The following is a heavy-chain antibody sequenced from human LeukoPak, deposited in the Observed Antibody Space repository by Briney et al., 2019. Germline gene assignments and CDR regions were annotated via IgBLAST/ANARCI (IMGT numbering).Heavy chain of an antibody. J-gene: IGHJ4*02. V-gene: IGHV3-9*01. D-gene: IGHD6-19*01. CDR1: GFTFDDYA. Sequence: GGSLRLSCAASGFTFDDYAMHWVRQAPGKGLEWVSGISWNSGSIGYADSVKGRLTISRDNAKNSLYLQMNSLRAEDTALYYCAKGVSPSGCPDYWGQGTLVTVSS. CDR3: AKGVSPSGCPDY. CDR2: ISWNSGSI.